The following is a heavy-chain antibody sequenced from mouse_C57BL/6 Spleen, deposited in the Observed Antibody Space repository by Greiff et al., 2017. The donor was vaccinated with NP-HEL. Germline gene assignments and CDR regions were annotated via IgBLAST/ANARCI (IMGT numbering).Heavy chain of an antibody. D-gene: IGHD4-1*01. CDR2: INPNNGGT. J-gene: IGHJ4*01. V-gene: IGHV1-22*01. CDR3: ARAPWDEDYAMDY. CDR1: GYTFTDYN. Sequence: EVQLQQSGPELVKPGASVKMSCKASGYTFTDYNMHWVKQSHGKSLEWIGYINPNNGGTSYNQKFKGKATLTVNKSSSTAYMELRSLTSEDSAVYYCARAPWDEDYAMDYWGQGTSVTVSS.